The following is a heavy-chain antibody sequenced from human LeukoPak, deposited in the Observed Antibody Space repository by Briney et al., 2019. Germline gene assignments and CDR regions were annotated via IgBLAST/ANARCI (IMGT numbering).Heavy chain of an antibody. CDR2: IYPGDSDT. CDR3: ARLRWELLGINWFDP. CDR1: GYSFTRYW. D-gene: IGHD1-26*01. V-gene: IGHV5-51*01. Sequence: GESLKISCKGSGYSFTRYWIGWVRQMPGKGLEWMGIIYPGDSDTRYSPSFQGQVTISADKSISTAYLQWSSLKASDTAMYYCARLRWELLGINWFDPWGQGTLVTVSS. J-gene: IGHJ5*02.